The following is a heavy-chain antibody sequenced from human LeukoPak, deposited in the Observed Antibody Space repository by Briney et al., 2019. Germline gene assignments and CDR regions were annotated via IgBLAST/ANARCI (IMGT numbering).Heavy chain of an antibody. Sequence: GGSLRLSCAASGFTFSNYGMHWVRQTPGKGLEWVAVIWYDGSYKYYADSVKGRFTISRDNSKNTLYLQMNSLRAEDTGVYYCARGPDTAMASRGFDYWGQGTLVTVSS. CDR1: GFTFSNYG. D-gene: IGHD5-18*01. J-gene: IGHJ4*02. CDR3: ARGPDTAMASRGFDY. CDR2: IWYDGSYK. V-gene: IGHV3-33*01.